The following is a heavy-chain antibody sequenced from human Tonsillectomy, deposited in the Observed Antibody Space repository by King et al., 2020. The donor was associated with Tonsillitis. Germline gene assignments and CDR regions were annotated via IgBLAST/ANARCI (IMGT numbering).Heavy chain of an antibody. J-gene: IGHJ5*02. V-gene: IGHV3-33*01. CDR1: GFSLRGEG. Sequence: VQLVESGGGVVQPARSLRLSCAGFGFSLRGEGMHWVRQVSGMGMEWVAVIWYDGSKKDYAGSVKGRFTISRDNSKNTLYLQINSLRVEDTAVYYCARDASSGDYYRWGQGTLVTVSS. CDR2: IWYDGSKK. CDR3: ARDASSGDYYR. D-gene: IGHD1-26*01.